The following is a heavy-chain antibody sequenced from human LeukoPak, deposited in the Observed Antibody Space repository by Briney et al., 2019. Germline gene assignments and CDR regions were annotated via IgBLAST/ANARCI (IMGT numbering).Heavy chain of an antibody. CDR3: ARDSLRYNWNAPGDY. CDR2: INPSGGST. V-gene: IGHV1-46*01. Sequence: ASVKVSCKASGYTFTSYYMHWVRQAPGQGLEWMGIINPSGGSTSYAQKFQGRVTMTRDMSTGTVYMELSSLRSEDTAVYYCARDSLRYNWNAPGDYWGQGTLVTVSS. J-gene: IGHJ4*02. CDR1: GYTFTSYY. D-gene: IGHD1-1*01.